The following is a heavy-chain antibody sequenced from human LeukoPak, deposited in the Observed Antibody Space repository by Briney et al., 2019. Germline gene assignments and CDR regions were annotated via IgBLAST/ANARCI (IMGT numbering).Heavy chain of an antibody. CDR3: ARGGTTAASWFDP. D-gene: IGHD2/OR15-2a*01. J-gene: IGHJ5*02. CDR2: ISSSGSTI. CDR1: GYTLSSYE. V-gene: IGHV3-48*03. Sequence: GGSLTLSCSASGYTLSSYEMNLVRQAPGKGLEWVSYISSSGSTIYYADSVEGRFTISRENAQYMLYLQVSSLRAEDTAVYCCARGGTTAASWFDPWGQGTLVSVSS.